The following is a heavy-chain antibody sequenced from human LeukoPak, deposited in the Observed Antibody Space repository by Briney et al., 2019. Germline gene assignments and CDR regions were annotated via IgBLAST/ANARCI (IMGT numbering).Heavy chain of an antibody. CDR1: GYTFTSYY. D-gene: IGHD3-10*01. CDR2: INPTGDTT. Sequence: GASVKVSCKASGYTFTSYYMHWVRQAPGQGLEWMGIINPTGDTTRYAQKFQGRVTMTWDMSTSTDYMELSSLTAEDTAVYFCARDNSARDTAWWFDPWGQGTLVTVSS. CDR3: ARDNSARDTAWWFDP. J-gene: IGHJ5*02. V-gene: IGHV1-46*01.